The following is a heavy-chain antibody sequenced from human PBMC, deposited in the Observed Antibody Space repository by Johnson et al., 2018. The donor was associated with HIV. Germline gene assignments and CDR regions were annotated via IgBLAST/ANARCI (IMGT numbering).Heavy chain of an antibody. D-gene: IGHD3-22*01. V-gene: IGHV3-66*01. Sequence: VQLVESGGALVQPGGSLRLSCAASGFTVSSNSMTWVRQAPGKGLEWVSLIYRGGSTYYADSVKGRFTISRDNSKNTLYLQMNSLRAEDTAVYYCARGSRYTYDNDDAYLLHAFDFWGQGTMVTVSS. CDR1: GFTVSSNS. J-gene: IGHJ3*01. CDR2: IYRGGST. CDR3: ARGSRYTYDNDDAYLLHAFDF.